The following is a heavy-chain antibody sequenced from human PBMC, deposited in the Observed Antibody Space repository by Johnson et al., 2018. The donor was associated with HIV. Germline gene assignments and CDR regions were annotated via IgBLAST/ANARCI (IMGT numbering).Heavy chain of an antibody. CDR3: AKDSDTYYYGSGDAFDI. V-gene: IGHV3-9*01. CDR1: GFSFDDYA. Sequence: VQVVESGGGLVQPGRSLRLSCAASGFSFDDYAMHWVRQAPGKGLEWVSGISWNSGSIGSADSVKGRFIISRDNSKESLYLQMNSLRTEDTALYFCAKDSDTYYYGSGDAFDIWGQGTMVTVSS. J-gene: IGHJ3*02. CDR2: ISWNSGSI. D-gene: IGHD3-10*01.